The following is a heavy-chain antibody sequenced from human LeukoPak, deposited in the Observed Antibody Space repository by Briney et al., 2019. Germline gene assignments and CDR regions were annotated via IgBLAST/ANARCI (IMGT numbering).Heavy chain of an antibody. CDR1: GGTFSSYA. CDR3: ARVSGYSSGWYPTDLGG. D-gene: IGHD6-19*01. V-gene: IGHV1-69*05. J-gene: IGHJ4*02. Sequence: SVKVSCKASGGTFSSYAISWVRQAPGQGLEWMGRIIPIFGTANYAQKFQGRVTITTDESTSTAYMELSSLRSEDTAVYYCARVSGYSSGWYPTDLGGWGQGTLVTVSS. CDR2: IIPIFGTA.